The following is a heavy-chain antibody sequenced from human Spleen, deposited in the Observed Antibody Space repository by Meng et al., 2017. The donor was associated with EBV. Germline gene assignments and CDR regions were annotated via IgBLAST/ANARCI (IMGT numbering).Heavy chain of an antibody. CDR1: GYTFTSYS. CDR2: INGANGNT. Sequence: QVQLVQSGAEGKQPGASVKVSCTASGYTFTSYSIHWVRQAPGQRPEWMGWINGANGNTRDSQRFQGRVTITRDTSASTAYLELSSLRSEDTAIYYCAGGHTPLEYWGQGTLVTVSS. J-gene: IGHJ4*02. D-gene: IGHD5-24*01. CDR3: AGGHTPLEY. V-gene: IGHV1-3*01.